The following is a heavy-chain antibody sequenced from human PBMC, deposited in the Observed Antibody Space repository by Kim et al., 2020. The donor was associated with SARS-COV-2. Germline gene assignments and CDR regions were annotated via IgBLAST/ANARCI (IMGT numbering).Heavy chain of an antibody. J-gene: IGHJ4*02. CDR1: GYTFTSYG. CDR3: ASAMTNYDILTGYYIY. CDR2: ISAYNGNT. Sequence: ASVKVSCKASGYTFTSYGISWVRQAPGQGLEWMGWISAYNGNTNYAQKLQGRVTMTTDTSTSTAYMELRSLRSDDTAVYYCASAMTNYDILTGYYIYWGQGTLVTVSS. V-gene: IGHV1-18*01. D-gene: IGHD3-9*01.